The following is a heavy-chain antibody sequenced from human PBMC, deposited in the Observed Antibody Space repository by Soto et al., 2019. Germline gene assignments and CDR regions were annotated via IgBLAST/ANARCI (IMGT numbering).Heavy chain of an antibody. CDR2: IYYSGST. J-gene: IGHJ5*02. D-gene: IGHD6-13*01. CDR1: GGSISSYY. V-gene: IGHV4-59*01. Sequence: SEILSLTCTVSGGSISSYYWSWIRQPPGKGLEWIGYIYYSGSTNYNPSLKSRVTISVDTSKNQFSLKLSSVTAADTAVYYCARLNRRSRSWYESNWFDPWGQGTLVTVSS. CDR3: ARLNRRSRSWYESNWFDP.